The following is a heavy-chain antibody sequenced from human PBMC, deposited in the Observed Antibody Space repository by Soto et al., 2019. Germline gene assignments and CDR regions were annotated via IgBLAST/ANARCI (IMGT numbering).Heavy chain of an antibody. Sequence: EVQLVESGGGLVKPGGSLRLSCAASGFTFSSYSMNWVRLAPGKGLEWVSSISSSSSYIYYADSVKGRFTISRDNAKNSLYLQMNSLRAEDTAVYYCARSWNYYYYYGIDVWGQGTTVTVSS. D-gene: IGHD3-3*01. CDR3: ARSWNYYYYYGIDV. CDR2: ISSSSSYI. CDR1: GFTFSSYS. J-gene: IGHJ6*02. V-gene: IGHV3-21*01.